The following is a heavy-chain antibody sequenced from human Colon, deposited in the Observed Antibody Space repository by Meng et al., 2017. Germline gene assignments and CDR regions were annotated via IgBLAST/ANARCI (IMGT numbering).Heavy chain of an antibody. D-gene: IGHD3-10*01. J-gene: IGHJ4*02. CDR3: ANEGYYYGSGSHPPYFDY. V-gene: IGHV3-30-3*02. Sequence: GESLKISCAASGFTFSSYAMHWVRQAPGKGLEWVAIISYDGSNKYYADSVKGRFTISRDNSKNTLYLQMNSLRTEDTAVYYCANEGYYYGSGSHPPYFDYWGQGTLVTVS. CDR2: ISYDGSNK. CDR1: GFTFSSYA.